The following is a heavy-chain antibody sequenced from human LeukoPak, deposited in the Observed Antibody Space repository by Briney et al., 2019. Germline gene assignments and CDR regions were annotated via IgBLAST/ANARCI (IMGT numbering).Heavy chain of an antibody. CDR2: IRSKAYGETT. V-gene: IGHV3-49*04. J-gene: IGHJ4*02. CDR1: GFTFGDYA. D-gene: IGHD5-12*01. CDR3: TRDLGRGYSGYDTDRTIDY. Sequence: PGGSLRLSCTTSGFTFGDYAMNWVRQAPGKGLQWVAFIRSKAYGETTEYAASVKGRFTISRDDSKSIAYLQMNSLENEDTAVYYCTRDLGRGYSGYDTDRTIDYWGQGTLVTVSS.